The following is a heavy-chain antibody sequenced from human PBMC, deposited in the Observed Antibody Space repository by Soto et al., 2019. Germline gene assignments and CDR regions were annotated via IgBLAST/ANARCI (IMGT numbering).Heavy chain of an antibody. Sequence: GASVKVSCTASGYTFTGYYMHWVRQAPGQGLEWMGWINPNSGGTNYAQKFQGWVTMTRDTSISTAYMELSRLRSDDTAVYYCAVRYCSGGSCYFDYWGQGTLVTVS. J-gene: IGHJ4*02. CDR1: GYTFTGYY. CDR2: INPNSGGT. CDR3: AVRYCSGGSCYFDY. D-gene: IGHD2-15*01. V-gene: IGHV1-2*04.